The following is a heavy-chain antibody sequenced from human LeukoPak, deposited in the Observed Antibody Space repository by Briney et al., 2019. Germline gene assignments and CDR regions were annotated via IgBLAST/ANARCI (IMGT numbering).Heavy chain of an antibody. V-gene: IGHV3-48*04. Sequence: GGPLRLSCAASGFTFSSYSMNWVRQAPGKGLEWVSYISSSSSTIYYADSVKGRFTISRDNAKNSLYLQMNSLRAEDTAVYYCTTDPRNSLYFDYWGRGTLVTVSS. CDR1: GFTFSSYS. D-gene: IGHD1-14*01. J-gene: IGHJ4*02. CDR2: ISSSSSTI. CDR3: TTDPRNSLYFDY.